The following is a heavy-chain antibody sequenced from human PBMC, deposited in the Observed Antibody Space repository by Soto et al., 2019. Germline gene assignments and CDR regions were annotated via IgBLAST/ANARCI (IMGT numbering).Heavy chain of an antibody. CDR1: GGSISSYY. V-gene: IGHV4-59*01. Sequence: SETLSLTCTVSGGSISSYYWSWIRQPPGKGLEWIGYIYYSGSTNYNPSLKSRVTISVDTSKNQFSLKLSSVTAADTAVYYCARGGYYDSSGYYYYWGQGTLVTVSS. D-gene: IGHD3-22*01. CDR3: ARGGYYDSSGYYYY. CDR2: IYYSGST. J-gene: IGHJ4*02.